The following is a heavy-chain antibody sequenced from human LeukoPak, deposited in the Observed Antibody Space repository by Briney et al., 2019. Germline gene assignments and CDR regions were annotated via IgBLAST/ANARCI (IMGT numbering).Heavy chain of an antibody. J-gene: IGHJ1*01. CDR2: IYYSGNT. V-gene: IGHV4-59*01. CDR3: ARGAVASSFPEYFQH. CDR1: GGSISSYY. D-gene: IGHD6-19*01. Sequence: SETLSLTCTVSGGSISSYYWTWIRQPPGKGLEWIGYIYYSGNTNYNPSLKSRVTISVDTSKNQFSLKLSSVTPAATAVYYCARGAVASSFPEYFQHWGQGTLVTVSS.